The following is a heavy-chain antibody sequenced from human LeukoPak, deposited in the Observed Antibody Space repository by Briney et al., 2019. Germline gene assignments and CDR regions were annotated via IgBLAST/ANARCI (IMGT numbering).Heavy chain of an antibody. Sequence: GESLKISCKGSGYSFTNYWIAWVRQMPGKRLEWIGIIYPGDSDTRYSPSFQGQVTISADRSISTAYLQWRSLKASDIAMYYCARLYCSSASCYTGSSYYFDYWGQGTLVTVSS. V-gene: IGHV5-51*01. CDR3: ARLYCSSASCYTGSSYYFDY. J-gene: IGHJ4*02. CDR1: GYSFTNYW. CDR2: IYPGDSDT. D-gene: IGHD2-2*02.